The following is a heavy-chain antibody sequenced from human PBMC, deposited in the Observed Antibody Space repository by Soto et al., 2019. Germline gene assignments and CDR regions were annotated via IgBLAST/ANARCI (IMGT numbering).Heavy chain of an antibody. CDR3: AKSLLRFFDYYYYGMDV. V-gene: IGHV3-23*01. D-gene: IGHD3-3*01. CDR2: ISGSGGST. J-gene: IGHJ6*02. CDR1: GFTFSSYA. Sequence: PGGSLRLSCAASGFTFSSYAMSWVRQAPGKGLEWVSAISGSGGSTYYADSVKGRFTISRDNSKNTLYLQMNSLRAEDTAVYYCAKSLLRFFDYYYYGMDVWGQGTTVTVSS.